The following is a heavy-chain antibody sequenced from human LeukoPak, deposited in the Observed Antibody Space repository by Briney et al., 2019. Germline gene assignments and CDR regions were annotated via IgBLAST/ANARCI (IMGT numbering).Heavy chain of an antibody. CDR1: GFTFSSYS. CDR3: ARDATYYDILTGYYDGGYYYGMDV. J-gene: IGHJ6*02. CDR2: ISSSSSYI. D-gene: IGHD3-9*01. Sequence: GGSLRLSCAASGFTFSSYSMTWVRQAPGKGLEWVSSISSSSSYIYYADSVKGRFTISRDNAKNSLYLQMNSLRAEDTAVYYCARDATYYDILTGYYDGGYYYGMDVWGQGTTVTVSS. V-gene: IGHV3-21*01.